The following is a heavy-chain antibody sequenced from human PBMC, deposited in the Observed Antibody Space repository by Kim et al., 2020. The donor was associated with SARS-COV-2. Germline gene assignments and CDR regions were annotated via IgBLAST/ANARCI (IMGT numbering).Heavy chain of an antibody. CDR2: ISYDGSNK. V-gene: IGHV3-33*05. J-gene: IGHJ4*02. CDR3: ARAENIAAAGIPFDY. Sequence: GGSLRLSCAASGFTFSSYGMHWVRQAPGKGLEWVAVISYDGSNKYYADSVKGRFTISRDNSKNTLYLQMNSLRAEDTAVYYCARAENIAAAGIPFDYWGQGTLVTVSS. D-gene: IGHD6-13*01. CDR1: GFTFSSYG.